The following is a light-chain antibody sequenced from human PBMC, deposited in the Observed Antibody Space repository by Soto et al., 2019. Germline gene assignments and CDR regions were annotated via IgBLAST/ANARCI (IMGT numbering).Light chain of an antibody. CDR1: SSDVGGYNY. CDR2: DVS. V-gene: IGLV2-11*01. Sequence: QSALTQPRSVSGSPGQSVTISCTGTSSDVGGYNYVSWYQQHPGKAPKLMIYDVSKRPSGVPDRFSGSKSGNTASLTSSGLQAEDEADYYGCSYAGSYTFGVVFGGGTKLTVL. J-gene: IGLJ2*01. CDR3: CSYAGSYTFGVV.